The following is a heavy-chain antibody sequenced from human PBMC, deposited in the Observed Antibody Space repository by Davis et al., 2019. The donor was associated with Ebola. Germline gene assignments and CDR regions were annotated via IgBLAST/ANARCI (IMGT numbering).Heavy chain of an antibody. D-gene: IGHD2-2*01. CDR2: ISYDGSNK. J-gene: IGHJ4*02. CDR3: AKTLGYCISISTSCYGNFDY. V-gene: IGHV3-30-3*01. CDR1: GFTFSTYA. Sequence: GGSLRLSCAASGFTFSTYAMGWVRQAPGKGLEWVAVISYDGSNKYYADSVKGRFTISRDNSKNTLYLQMNSLRAEDTAVYYCAKTLGYCISISTSCYGNFDYWGQGTLVTVSS.